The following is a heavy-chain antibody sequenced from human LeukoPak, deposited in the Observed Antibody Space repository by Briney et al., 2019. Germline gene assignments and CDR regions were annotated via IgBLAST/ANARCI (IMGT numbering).Heavy chain of an antibody. D-gene: IGHD3-22*01. CDR3: ARDGYYYDSSGYSYLSSYYYYGMDV. J-gene: IGHJ6*02. Sequence: GGSLRLSCAASGFTFSSYAMHWVPQAPGKGLEWLAVISYDGSNKYYADSVKGRFTISRDNSKNTLYLQMNSLRAEDTAVYYCARDGYYYDSSGYSYLSSYYYYGMDVWGQGTAVTVSS. CDR1: GFTFSSYA. CDR2: ISYDGSNK. V-gene: IGHV3-30-3*01.